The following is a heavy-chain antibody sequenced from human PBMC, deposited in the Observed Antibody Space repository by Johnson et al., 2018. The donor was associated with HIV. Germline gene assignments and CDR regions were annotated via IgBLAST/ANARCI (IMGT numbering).Heavy chain of an antibody. CDR1: GFTFSSYA. D-gene: IGHD6-13*01. J-gene: IGHJ3*02. CDR3: ARDKGSWFDDACDI. Sequence: QVQLVESGGGVVQPGRSLRLSCAASGFTFSSYAMHWVRQAPGKGLEWVAVISYDGSNKYYADSVKGRFTISRDNSKNTLYLQMNSLKVEDTAVYYCARDKGSWFDDACDIWGQGTMVTVSS. CDR2: ISYDGSNK. V-gene: IGHV3-30*04.